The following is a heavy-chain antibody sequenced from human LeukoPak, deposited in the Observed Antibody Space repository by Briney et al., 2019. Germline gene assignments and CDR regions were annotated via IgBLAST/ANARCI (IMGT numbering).Heavy chain of an antibody. Sequence: SETLSLTCAVSGGPITSCDWWAWVRQPPGRGLEWIGEIHHSGSTNYNPSSPSLKSRVTISVDKSKNQFSLKLSSVTAADTAVYYCATTDYYRSDYWGQGTLVTVSS. V-gene: IGHV4-4*02. CDR1: GGPITSCDW. J-gene: IGHJ4*02. D-gene: IGHD3-9*01. CDR2: IHHSGST. CDR3: ATTDYYRSDY.